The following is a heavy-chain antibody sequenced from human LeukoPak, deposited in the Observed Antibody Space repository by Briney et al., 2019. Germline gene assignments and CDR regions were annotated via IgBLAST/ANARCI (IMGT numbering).Heavy chain of an antibody. CDR3: ASGSYDILTGYYGHFDY. D-gene: IGHD3-9*01. Sequence: ASVKVSCKASGYTFTSYYMHWVRQAPGQGLEWMGITNPSGGSTSYAQKFQGRVTMTRDTSTSTVYMELSSLRSGDTAVYYCASGSYDILTGYYGHFDYWGQGTLVTVSS. CDR2: TNPSGGST. J-gene: IGHJ4*02. V-gene: IGHV1-46*01. CDR1: GYTFTSYY.